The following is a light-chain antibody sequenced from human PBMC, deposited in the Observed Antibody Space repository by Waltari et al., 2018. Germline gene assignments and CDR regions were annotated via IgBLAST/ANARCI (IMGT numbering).Light chain of an antibody. CDR3: HQYNKGPQT. Sequence: DTVMPQSPVTLSVSLGERATLSCRASQSVSTNLAWYQQKPGQAPRLLIYGASTRATDIPARFSGSGSGTEFTLTISSLQSEDSAIYYCHQYNKGPQTFGQGTKVEI. CDR2: GAS. CDR1: QSVSTN. V-gene: IGKV3-15*01. J-gene: IGKJ1*01.